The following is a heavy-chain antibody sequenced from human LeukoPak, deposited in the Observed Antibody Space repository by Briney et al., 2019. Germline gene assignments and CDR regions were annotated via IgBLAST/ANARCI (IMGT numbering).Heavy chain of an antibody. CDR2: ISPNADIT. Sequence: GGSLRLSCAASGFTFGSYAMSWVRQAPGKGLEWVSFISPNADITSKADSVEGRFTISRDNPRNTLYLQMNSLRDDDTAVYYCAIMHGYYDGSGYWVQWGQGTLVTVSS. J-gene: IGHJ4*02. CDR1: GFTFGSYA. V-gene: IGHV3-23*01. CDR3: AIMHGYYDGSGYWVQ. D-gene: IGHD3-22*01.